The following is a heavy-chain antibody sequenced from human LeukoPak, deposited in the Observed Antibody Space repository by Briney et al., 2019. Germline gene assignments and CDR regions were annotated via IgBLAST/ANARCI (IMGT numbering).Heavy chain of an antibody. D-gene: IGHD3-22*01. CDR2: IIPILGIA. CDR1: GGTFSSYA. J-gene: IGHJ6*02. Sequence: ASVKVSCKASGGTFSSYAISWVRQAPGQGLEWMGRIIPILGIANYAQKFQGRVTITADKSTSTAYMELSSLRSEDTAVYYCARAMTYYYDSSGYRTYYHGMDVWGQGTTVTVSS. V-gene: IGHV1-69*04. CDR3: ARAMTYYYDSSGYRTYYHGMDV.